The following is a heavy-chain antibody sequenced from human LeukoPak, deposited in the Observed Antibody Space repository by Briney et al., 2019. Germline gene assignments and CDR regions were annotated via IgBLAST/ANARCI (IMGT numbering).Heavy chain of an antibody. V-gene: IGHV3-53*05. D-gene: IGHD2-2*01. CDR3: AKDWGQVPASISGH. CDR1: GFTVSSNY. J-gene: IGHJ1*01. Sequence: GGSLRLSCAASGFTVSSNYMNWVRQAPGKGLEWVSVIYSGGSTYYADSVKGRFTISSDTSRNTLFLQMNSLRTEDTAVYYCAKDWGQVPASISGHWGQGTLVTVSS. CDR2: IYSGGST.